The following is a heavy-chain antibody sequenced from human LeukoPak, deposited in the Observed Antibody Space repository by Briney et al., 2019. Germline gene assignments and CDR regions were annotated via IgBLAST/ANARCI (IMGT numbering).Heavy chain of an antibody. Sequence: GGSLRLSCAASGFTFSSYAMSWVRQAPRKGLEWVSAISGSGGSTYYADSVKGRFTISRDNSKNTLYLQMNSLRAEDTAVYYCAKDLEVGRWELIIDYWGQGTLVTVSS. V-gene: IGHV3-23*01. J-gene: IGHJ4*02. CDR3: AKDLEVGRWELIIDY. CDR1: GFTFSSYA. D-gene: IGHD1-26*01. CDR2: ISGSGGST.